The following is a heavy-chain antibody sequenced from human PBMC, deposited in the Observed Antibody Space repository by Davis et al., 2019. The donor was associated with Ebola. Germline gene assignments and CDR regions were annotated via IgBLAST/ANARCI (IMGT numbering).Heavy chain of an antibody. CDR2: FYYSGIT. Sequence: SETLSLTCTVSGVSISSSAYYWGWFRQPPGKGLDWTGSFYYSGITYYTPSLKSRVTISVDTSKNQFSLKLSSVTAADTAVYYCARSTWIQLWPKHRGYYYYGMDVWGQGTTVTVSS. D-gene: IGHD5-18*01. CDR3: ARSTWIQLWPKHRGYYYYGMDV. CDR1: GVSISSSAYY. J-gene: IGHJ6*02. V-gene: IGHV4-39*07.